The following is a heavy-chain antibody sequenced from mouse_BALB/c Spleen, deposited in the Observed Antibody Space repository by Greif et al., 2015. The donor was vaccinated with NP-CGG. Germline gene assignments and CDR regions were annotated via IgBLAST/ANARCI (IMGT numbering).Heavy chain of an antibody. CDR1: GYTFTSYW. J-gene: IGHJ2*01. CDR3: ANWEGESY. Sequence: VQLQQSGAELAKPGASVKMSCKASGYTFTSYWMHWAKQRPGQGLEWIGYINPSAGYTEYNQEFKDKATLTADKSSSTAYMQLSSLTSEDSAVYYCANWEGESYWGQGTTLTVSS. CDR2: INPSAGYT. D-gene: IGHD4-1*01. V-gene: IGHV1-7*01.